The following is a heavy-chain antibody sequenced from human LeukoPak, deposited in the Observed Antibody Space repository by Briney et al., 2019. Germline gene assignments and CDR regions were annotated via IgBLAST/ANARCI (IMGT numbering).Heavy chain of an antibody. CDR3: AREYILTAYYGDY. D-gene: IGHD3-9*01. CDR2: INPKSGGA. J-gene: IGHJ4*02. V-gene: IGHV1-2*02. Sequence: ASVKVSCRASGFTFNAYNIHWVRQAPGQGLEWMGWINPKSGGANYAQKFQGRVTMTWDTSISTAYMELSRLRSDDTAVYYCAREYILTAYYGDYWGQGTLVTVSS. CDR1: GFTFNAYN.